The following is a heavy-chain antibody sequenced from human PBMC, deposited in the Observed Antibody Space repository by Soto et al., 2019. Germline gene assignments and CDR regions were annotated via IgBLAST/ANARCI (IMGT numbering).Heavy chain of an antibody. CDR1: GFTFSSYS. CDR2: ISSSSSYI. Sequence: GGSLRLSCAASGFTFSSYSMNWVRQAPGKGLEWVSSISSSSSYIYYADSVKGRFTISRDNAKNSLYLQMNSLRAEDTAVYYCARDLSIVLIATLDYWGQGTLVTVSS. CDR3: ARDLSIVLIATLDY. D-gene: IGHD2-8*01. V-gene: IGHV3-21*01. J-gene: IGHJ4*02.